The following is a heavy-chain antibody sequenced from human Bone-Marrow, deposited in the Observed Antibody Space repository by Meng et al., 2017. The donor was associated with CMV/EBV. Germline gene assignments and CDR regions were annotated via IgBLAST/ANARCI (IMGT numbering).Heavy chain of an antibody. V-gene: IGHV4-38-2*02. J-gene: IGHJ4*02. CDR1: GYSISSGYY. D-gene: IGHD3-22*01. Sequence: SETLSLTCTVSGYSISSGYYWGWIRQPPGKGLEWIGSIYHSGSTYYTPSLKSRVTISVDTSKNQFSLKLSSVTAADTAVYYCARVGGYYYDSSGLPAHFDYWGQGTLVTVSS. CDR2: IYHSGST. CDR3: ARVGGYYYDSSGLPAHFDY.